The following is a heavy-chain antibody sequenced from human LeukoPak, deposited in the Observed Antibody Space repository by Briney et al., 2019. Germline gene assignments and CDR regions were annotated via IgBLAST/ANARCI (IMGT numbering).Heavy chain of an antibody. D-gene: IGHD3-10*01. V-gene: IGHV4-30-2*01. J-gene: IGHJ4*02. CDR3: ARGGSGSPFDY. CDR1: GGSISSGDYS. CDR2: IYHSGST. Sequence: PSETLSLTCAVSGGSISSGDYSWSWIRQPPGKGLEWIGYIYHSGSTYYNPSLKSRVTISVDTSKNQFSLKLSSVTAADTAVYYCARGGSGSPFDYWGQGTLVTVSS.